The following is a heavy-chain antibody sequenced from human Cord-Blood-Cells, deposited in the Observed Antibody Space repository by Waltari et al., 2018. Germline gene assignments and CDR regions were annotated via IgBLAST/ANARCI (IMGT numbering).Heavy chain of an antibody. CDR3: ARSLFTYCGGDCYSVNWFDP. J-gene: IGHJ5*02. Sequence: QVQLQQWGAGLLKPSETLSLTCAVSGGSLGGYFWSWIRQPPGKGREWIGEIKHSGSTNYNPSLKSRVTISVDTSKNQFSRKLSSVTAADTAVYYCARSLFTYCGGDCYSVNWFDPWGQGTLVTVSS. D-gene: IGHD2-21*01. V-gene: IGHV4-34*01. CDR1: GGSLGGYF. CDR2: IKHSGST.